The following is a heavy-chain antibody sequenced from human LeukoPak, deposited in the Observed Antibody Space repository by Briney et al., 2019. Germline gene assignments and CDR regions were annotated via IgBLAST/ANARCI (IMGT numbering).Heavy chain of an antibody. J-gene: IGHJ6*03. CDR2: IYYSGST. D-gene: IGHD6-13*01. Sequence: SETLSLTCTVSGGPISSSSYYWGWIRQPPGKGLEWIGSIYYSGSTYYNPSLKSRVTISVDTSKNQFSLKLSSVTAADTAVYYCARLTDLGYSSSWYGNYYYMDVWGKGTTVTISS. CDR3: ARLTDLGYSSSWYGNYYYMDV. CDR1: GGPISSSSYY. V-gene: IGHV4-39*01.